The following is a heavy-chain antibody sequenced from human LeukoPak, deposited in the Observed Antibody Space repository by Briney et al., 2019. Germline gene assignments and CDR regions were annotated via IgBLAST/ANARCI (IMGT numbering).Heavy chain of an antibody. CDR2: MNPNSGNT. D-gene: IGHD3-3*01. CDR1: GYTFTSYD. J-gene: IGHJ4*02. V-gene: IGHV1-8*03. Sequence: ASVKVSCKASGYTFTSYDINWVRQATGQGLEWMGWMNPNSGNTGYAQKFQGRVTITRNTSISTAYMELSSLRSEDTAVYYCAREKIEYYDFWSGYCYWGQGTLVTVSS. CDR3: AREKIEYYDFWSGYCY.